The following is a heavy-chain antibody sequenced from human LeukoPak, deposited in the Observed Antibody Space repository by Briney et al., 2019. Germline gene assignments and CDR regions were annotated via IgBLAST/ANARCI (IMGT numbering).Heavy chain of an antibody. CDR1: GFAFSSSA. CDR3: ARWVGTQPDF. D-gene: IGHD1-14*01. CDR2: ISSDGGRV. J-gene: IGHJ4*02. V-gene: IGHV3-64*02. Sequence: GGSLRLSCAASGFAFSSSAMHWVRQAPGKRLETVSAISSDGGRVYYGDSVKGRFTISRDNSKDTLYLQMGSLRADDMAVYYCARWVGTQPDFWGQGTLVTVSS.